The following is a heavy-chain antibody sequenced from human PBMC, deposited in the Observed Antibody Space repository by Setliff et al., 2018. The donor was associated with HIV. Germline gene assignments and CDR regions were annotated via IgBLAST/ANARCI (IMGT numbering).Heavy chain of an antibody. CDR1: GFTFSHYW. V-gene: IGHV3-74*01. D-gene: IGHD2-8*02. CDR3: ARDLLASKATFDV. Sequence: LRLSCAASGFTFSHYWMHWVRHVPGKGLVWVSRINDDGQTTTYADSVKGRFTISRDNAANTLYLQMSSLRAEDTAVYYCARDLLASKATFDVWGHGTMVTVSS. CDR2: INDDGQTT. J-gene: IGHJ3*01.